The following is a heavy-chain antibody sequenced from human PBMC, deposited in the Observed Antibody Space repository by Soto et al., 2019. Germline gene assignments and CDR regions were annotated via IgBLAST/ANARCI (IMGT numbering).Heavy chain of an antibody. J-gene: IGHJ4*02. CDR2: VSHDGRNT. Sequence: VQLVESGGGVVQPGRSLRLSCAAYGFTFSDYAMHWVRQAPGKGLEWVAVVSHDGRNTHYADSVKGRFTISRDSSKNTVSLEITSLRAEATAVYYCAKGGRQWLVTSDFNYWGQGALVTVSS. D-gene: IGHD6-19*01. CDR3: AKGGRQWLVTSDFNY. CDR1: GFTFSDYA. V-gene: IGHV3-30*18.